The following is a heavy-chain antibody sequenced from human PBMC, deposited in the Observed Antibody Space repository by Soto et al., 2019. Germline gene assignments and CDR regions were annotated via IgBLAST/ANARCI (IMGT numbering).Heavy chain of an antibody. Sequence: HEHLVQSGAAVKRPGASLQVSCKASGYSFTDYYIHWVRKAPGQGLEWMGWINPDSGATNYAQNFKGRVPLTSDASIRTASMELTSLTSDDTAVYYCARGDSGAGGDPLRYVAFWGEGTLVTVSS. CDR2: INPDSGAT. J-gene: IGHJ4*02. D-gene: IGHD2-21*01. CDR3: ARGDSGAGGDPLRYVAF. CDR1: GYSFTDYY. V-gene: IGHV1-2*02.